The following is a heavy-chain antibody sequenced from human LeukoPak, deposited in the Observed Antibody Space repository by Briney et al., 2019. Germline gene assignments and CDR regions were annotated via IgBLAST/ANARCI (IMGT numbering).Heavy chain of an antibody. D-gene: IGHD3-22*01. J-gene: IGHJ4*02. V-gene: IGHV3-11*01. CDR1: GFTFSSYG. CDR3: ARGAPPNYYDSSGYLDY. Sequence: PGGSLRLSCAASGFTFSSYGMSWIRQAPGKGLEWVSYISSSGSTIYYADSVKGRFTISRDNAKNSLYLQMNSLRAEDTAVYYCARGAPPNYYDSSGYLDYWGQGTLVTVSS. CDR2: ISSSGSTI.